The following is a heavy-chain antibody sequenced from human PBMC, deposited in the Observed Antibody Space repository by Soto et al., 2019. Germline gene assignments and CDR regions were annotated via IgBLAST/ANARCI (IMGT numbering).Heavy chain of an antibody. CDR2: ISSSSSYI. CDR1: GFTFSNYA. D-gene: IGHD3-3*01. J-gene: IGHJ4*02. V-gene: IGHV3-21*01. Sequence: PGGSLRLSCAASGFTFSNYAMSWVRQAPGKGLEWVSSISSSSSYIYYADSVKGRFTISRDNAKNSLYLQMNSLRAEDTAVYYCASLHYDFWSGPTNDFDYWGQGTLVTVSS. CDR3: ASLHYDFWSGPTNDFDY.